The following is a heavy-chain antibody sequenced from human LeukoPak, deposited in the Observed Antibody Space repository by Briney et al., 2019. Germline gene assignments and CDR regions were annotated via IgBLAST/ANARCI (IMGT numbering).Heavy chain of an antibody. D-gene: IGHD2-21*01. CDR3: ARDGGRLTPFDY. Sequence: HPGGSLRLSCAASGFTFSSYAMHWVRQAPGKGLEYVSAISSNGGGTYYANSVKGRFTISRDNSKNTLYLQMGSLRAEDMAVYYCARDGGRLTPFDYWGQGTLVTVSS. V-gene: IGHV3-64*01. CDR1: GFTFSSYA. J-gene: IGHJ4*02. CDR2: ISSNGGGT.